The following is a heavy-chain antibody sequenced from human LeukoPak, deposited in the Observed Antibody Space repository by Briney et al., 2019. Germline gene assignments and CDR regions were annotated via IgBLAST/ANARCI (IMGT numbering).Heavy chain of an antibody. CDR3: ARDPSGYRNDAFDI. D-gene: IGHD1-14*01. CDR1: GGSISSRSYY. V-gene: IGHV4-39*02. CDR2: IYYSGST. J-gene: IGHJ3*02. Sequence: PSETLSLTCTVSGGSISSRSYYWGWIRQPPGKGLEWIGSIYYSGSTYYNPSLKSRVTISIDTSKNQFSLKLSSVTAADTAVYYCARDPSGYRNDAFDIWGQGTMVTVSS.